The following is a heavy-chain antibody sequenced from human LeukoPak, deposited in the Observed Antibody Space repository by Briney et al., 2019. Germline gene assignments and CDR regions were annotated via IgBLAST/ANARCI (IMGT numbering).Heavy chain of an antibody. D-gene: IGHD2/OR15-2a*01. CDR2: INSDGSWT. CDR1: GNYW. CDR3: VSFYETY. V-gene: IGHV3-74*01. Sequence: GSLKLSCAASGNYWMHWVRQAPGKGLVWVSHINSDGSWTSYADSVKGRFTISKDNAKNTVYLQMNSLRAEDTAVYYCVSFYETYWGRGTLVTVSS. J-gene: IGHJ4*02.